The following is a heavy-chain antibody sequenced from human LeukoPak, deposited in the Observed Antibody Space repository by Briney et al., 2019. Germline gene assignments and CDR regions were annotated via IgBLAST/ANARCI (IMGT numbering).Heavy chain of an antibody. CDR3: AKDHLTRGWSYFDS. CDR1: GFTFSNYV. CDR2: ISSDGSPK. Sequence: PGGSLRLSCAASGFTFSNYVMHWVRQAPGKGLEWVAIISSDGSPKSYADSVKGRFTISRDNSKNTVYLQMNGLRAEDTAVYYCAKDHLTRGWSYFDSWGQGTLVTVSS. V-gene: IGHV3-33*06. J-gene: IGHJ4*02. D-gene: IGHD6-19*01.